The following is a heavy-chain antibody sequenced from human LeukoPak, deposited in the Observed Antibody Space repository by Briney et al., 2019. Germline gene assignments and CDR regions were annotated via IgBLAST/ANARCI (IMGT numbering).Heavy chain of an antibody. CDR1: GYSISSGYY. V-gene: IGHV4-38-2*01. J-gene: IGHJ5*02. CDR2: IYHSGST. D-gene: IGHD3-3*01. Sequence: SETLSLTCAVSGYSISSGYYWGWIRPPPGKGLEWIGSIYHSGSTYYNPSLKSRVTISVDSSKNQFSLKLSSVTAADTAVYYCARHQKYYDFWSGYEFDPWGQGTLVTVSS. CDR3: ARHQKYYDFWSGYEFDP.